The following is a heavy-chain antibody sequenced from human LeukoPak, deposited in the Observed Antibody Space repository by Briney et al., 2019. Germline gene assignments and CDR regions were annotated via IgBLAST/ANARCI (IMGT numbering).Heavy chain of an antibody. CDR2: IYHSGST. CDR1: GYSISSGYY. J-gene: IGHJ4*02. CDR3: ANDDYVWGNLPDY. V-gene: IGHV4-38-2*02. Sequence: ETLSLTCTVSGYSISSGYYWSWIRQPPGKGLEWIGSIYHSGSTYYNPSLKSRLTVSLDTSKNQFSLKLSSVTAADTAVYYRANDDYVWGNLPDYWGQGTLVTVSS. D-gene: IGHD3-16*01.